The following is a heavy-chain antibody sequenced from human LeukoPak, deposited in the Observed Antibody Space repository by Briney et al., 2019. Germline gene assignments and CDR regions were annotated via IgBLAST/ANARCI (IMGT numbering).Heavy chain of an antibody. D-gene: IGHD1-14*01. CDR2: ISYDGSNK. J-gene: IGHJ4*02. CDR3: AKDMTGSQDY. Sequence: GGSLRLSCAASGFTFSSYGMHWVRQAPGKGLEWVAVISYDGSNKYYADSVKGRFTISRDNSKNTLYLQMNCLRAEDTAVYYCAKDMTGSQDYWGQGTLVTVSS. V-gene: IGHV3-30*18. CDR1: GFTFSSYG.